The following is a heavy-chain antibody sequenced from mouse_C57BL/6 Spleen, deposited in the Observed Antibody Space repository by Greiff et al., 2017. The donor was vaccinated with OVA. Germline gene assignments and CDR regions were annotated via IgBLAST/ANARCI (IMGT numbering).Heavy chain of an antibody. J-gene: IGHJ2*01. CDR3: ARGQFITTVVATDYFDY. CDR1: GYAFTSSW. V-gene: IGHV1-52*01. Sequence: QVQLQQPGAELVRPGSSVKLSCKASGYAFTSSWMHWVKQRPIQGLEWIGNIDPSDSDTHYNQKFKDKATLTVDKSSSTAYMQLSSLTSEDSAVYYWARGQFITTVVATDYFDYWGKGTTLTVSS. CDR2: IDPSDSDT. D-gene: IGHD1-1*01.